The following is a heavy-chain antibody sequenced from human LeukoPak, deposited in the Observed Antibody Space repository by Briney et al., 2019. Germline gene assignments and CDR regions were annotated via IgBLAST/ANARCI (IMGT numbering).Heavy chain of an antibody. Sequence: GRSLRLSCAASGFTFPTYAMSWVRQAPGKGREWGSAISGSGGSTYYADSLKGRFTISSDTSKNTLYLQMNNLRAEDTAVYYCAKRGAEVGATVAPGDYWGQGTLVTVSS. J-gene: IGHJ4*02. CDR2: ISGSGGST. V-gene: IGHV3-23*01. CDR3: AKRGAEVGATVAPGDY. CDR1: GFTFPTYA. D-gene: IGHD1-26*01.